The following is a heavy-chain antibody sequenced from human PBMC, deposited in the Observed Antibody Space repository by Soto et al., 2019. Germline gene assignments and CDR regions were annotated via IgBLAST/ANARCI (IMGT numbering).Heavy chain of an antibody. J-gene: IGHJ6*02. CDR1: GFSVKTSGVG. Sequence: QITLKESGPTLVKPTQTLTLTCTCSGFSVKTSGVGVGWIRQPPGKTLEWLALIYWNDFKRYTPSLESRLTITKDTSKNQVVLSVTNVDAADTATYYCANSRGYNGYEGPPLYEMDVWGQGTTVTVSS. V-gene: IGHV2-5*01. CDR3: ANSRGYNGYEGPPLYEMDV. D-gene: IGHD5-12*01. CDR2: IYWNDFK.